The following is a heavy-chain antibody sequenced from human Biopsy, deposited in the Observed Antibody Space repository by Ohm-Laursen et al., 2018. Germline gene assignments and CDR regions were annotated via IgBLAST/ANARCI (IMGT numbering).Heavy chain of an antibody. CDR2: IYNSGNT. CDR3: AGEGEGVDYYATSSFSFEY. D-gene: IGHD3-10*01. V-gene: IGHV4-59*06. J-gene: IGHJ4*02. Sequence: GTLSLTCTVSGGSISSYYWNWIRQPPGKGLEWIGHIYNSGNTYYHPSLQSRVTISIDTSKTQFSLRLASVTAADTAVYYCAGEGEGVDYYATSSFSFEYWGQGILVTVSS. CDR1: GGSISSYY.